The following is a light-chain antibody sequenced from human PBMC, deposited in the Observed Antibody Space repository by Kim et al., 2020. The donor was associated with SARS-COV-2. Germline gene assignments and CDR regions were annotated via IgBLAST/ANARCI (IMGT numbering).Light chain of an antibody. CDR1: QRISSY. V-gene: IGKV1-39*01. J-gene: IGKJ4*01. CDR3: QQSYSTPFT. CDR2: AAS. Sequence: SASVGDRVTITCRASQRISSYLNWYQQKPGEAPKLLIYAASSLQSGVPPKFSGSGVGTDFTLAISSLQREDFGTYYCQQSYSTPFTFGGGTKVDI.